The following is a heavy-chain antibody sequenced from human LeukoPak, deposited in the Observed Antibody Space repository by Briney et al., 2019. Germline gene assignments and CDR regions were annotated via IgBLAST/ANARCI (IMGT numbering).Heavy chain of an antibody. CDR2: IIPIPGIA. D-gene: IGHD1-26*01. CDR1: GYTFTSYY. Sequence: ASVKVSCKASGYTFTSYYMHWVRQAPGQGLEWMGRIIPIPGIANYAQKFQGRVTITADKSTSTAYMELSSLRSEDTAVYYCARDFSGSYPEGDYWGQGTLVTVSS. V-gene: IGHV1-69*04. J-gene: IGHJ4*02. CDR3: ARDFSGSYPEGDY.